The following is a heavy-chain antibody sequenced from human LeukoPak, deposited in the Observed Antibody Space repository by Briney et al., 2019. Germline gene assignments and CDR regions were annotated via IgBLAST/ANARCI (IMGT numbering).Heavy chain of an antibody. CDR1: GFTVSSKY. Sequence: GALRLSCAASGFTVSSKYMSWVRQAPGKGLEWVSLIYSGGSTYYVDSVKGRFTISRDNSKNMVYLQMNSLRAEDTAVYYCAIDDYLTVWGQGTLVTVSS. J-gene: IGHJ4*02. CDR3: AIDDYLTV. CDR2: IYSGGST. V-gene: IGHV3-66*01. D-gene: IGHD4-11*01.